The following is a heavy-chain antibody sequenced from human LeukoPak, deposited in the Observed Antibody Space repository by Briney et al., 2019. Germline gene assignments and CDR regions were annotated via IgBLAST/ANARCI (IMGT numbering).Heavy chain of an antibody. CDR1: GYSFTSYW. CDR3: ARRAYGSYYYCYMDV. Sequence: GESLKISCKGSGYSFTSYWIGWVRQMPGKGLEWMGIIYPGDSDTRYSPSFQGQVTISADKSISTAYLQWSSLKASDTAMYYCARRAYGSYYYCYMDVWGKGTTVTVSS. V-gene: IGHV5-51*01. J-gene: IGHJ6*03. D-gene: IGHD1-26*01. CDR2: IYPGDSDT.